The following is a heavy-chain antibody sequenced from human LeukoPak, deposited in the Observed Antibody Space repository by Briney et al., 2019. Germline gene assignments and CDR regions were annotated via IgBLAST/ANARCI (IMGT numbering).Heavy chain of an antibody. CDR3: ARAKPRNRGSWYSDWFDP. V-gene: IGHV4-39*07. CDR1: GGSISSNNDY. J-gene: IGHJ5*02. Sequence: SETLSLTCSVSGGSISSNNDYWGWIRQPPGKGLVWIGSNYQSGTTCYTPALKSRVTISIDTSKNHFSLRLSSVSAADTAVYYCARAKPRNRGSWYSDWFDPWGQGILVTVSS. CDR2: NYQSGTT. D-gene: IGHD6-13*01.